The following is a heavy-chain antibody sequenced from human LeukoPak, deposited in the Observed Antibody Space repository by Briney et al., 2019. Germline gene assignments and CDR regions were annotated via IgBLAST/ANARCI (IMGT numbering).Heavy chain of an antibody. V-gene: IGHV4-59*01. Sequence: SETLSLTCTVSGGSISSYYWSWIRQPPGKGLEWIGYIYYSGSTNYNPSLKSRVTISVDTSKNQFSLKLSSVAAADTAVYYCARVSPYDFWSGYSAFDYWGQGTLVTVSS. CDR3: ARVSPYDFWSGYSAFDY. CDR2: IYYSGST. D-gene: IGHD3-3*01. J-gene: IGHJ4*02. CDR1: GGSISSYY.